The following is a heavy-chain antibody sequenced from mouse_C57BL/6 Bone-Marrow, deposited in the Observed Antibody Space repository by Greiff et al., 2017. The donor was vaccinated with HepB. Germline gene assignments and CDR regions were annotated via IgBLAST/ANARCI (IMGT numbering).Heavy chain of an antibody. CDR3: ARSTTVDY. V-gene: IGHV5-4*03. CDR2: ISDGGSYT. D-gene: IGHD1-1*01. Sequence: EVKLMESGGGLVKPGGSLKLSCAASGFTFSSYAMSWVRQTPEKRLEWVATISDGGSYTYYPDNVKGRFTISRDNAKNNLYLQMSHLKSEDTAMYYCARSTTVDYWGQGTTLTVSS. J-gene: IGHJ2*01. CDR1: GFTFSSYA.